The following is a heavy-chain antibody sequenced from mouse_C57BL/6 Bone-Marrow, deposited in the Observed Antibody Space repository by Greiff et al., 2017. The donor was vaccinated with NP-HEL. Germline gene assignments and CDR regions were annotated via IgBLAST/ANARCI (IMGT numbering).Heavy chain of an antibody. J-gene: IGHJ3*01. CDR3: ARQATIVTTGFAY. CDR2: ISSGGSYT. CDR1: GFTFSSYG. V-gene: IGHV5-6*01. D-gene: IGHD2-5*01. Sequence: VQLKESGGDLVKPGGSLKLSCAASGFTFSSYGMSWVRQTPDKRLEWVATISSGGSYTYYPDSVKGRFTISRDNAKNTLYLQMSSLKSEDTAMYYCARQATIVTTGFAYWGQGTLVTVSA.